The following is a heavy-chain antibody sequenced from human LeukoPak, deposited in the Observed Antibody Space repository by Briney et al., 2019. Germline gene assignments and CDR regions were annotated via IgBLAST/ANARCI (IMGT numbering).Heavy chain of an antibody. CDR3: AKGSDGGNLDY. D-gene: IGHD4-23*01. Sequence: GGSLRLSCAASGFTFDDYTMHWVRQAPGKGLEWVSLISWEGGSTYYADSVKGRFTISRDNSKNSLYLQMNSLRTEDTALYYCAKGSDGGNLDYWGQGTLVTVSS. V-gene: IGHV3-43*01. CDR2: ISWEGGST. J-gene: IGHJ4*02. CDR1: GFTFDDYT.